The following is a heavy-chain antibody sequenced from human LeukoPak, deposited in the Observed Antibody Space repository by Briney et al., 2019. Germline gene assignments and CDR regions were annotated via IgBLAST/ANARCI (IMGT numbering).Heavy chain of an antibody. CDR3: ARGPRYGSGSLSFGY. CDR2: MNPNSGNT. V-gene: IGHV1-8*01. CDR1: GYTFTSYD. D-gene: IGHD3-10*01. J-gene: IGHJ4*02. Sequence: ASVKVSCKASGYTFTSYDINWVRQATGQGLERMGWMNPNSGNTGYAQKFQGRVTMTRNTSISTAYMELSSLRSEDTAVYYCARGPRYGSGSLSFGYWGQGTLVTVSS.